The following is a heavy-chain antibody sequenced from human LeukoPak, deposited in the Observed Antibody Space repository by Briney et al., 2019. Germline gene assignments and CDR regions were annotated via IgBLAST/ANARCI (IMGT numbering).Heavy chain of an antibody. V-gene: IGHV4-31*03. CDR2: IYYSGST. D-gene: IGHD5-24*01. CDR1: GGSISSGGYY. CDR3: ARGRGRWLQFGY. J-gene: IGHJ4*02. Sequence: SETLSLTCTVSGGSISSGGYYWSWIRQHPGKGLEWIGYIYYSGSTYYNPSLKGRVTISVDTSKNQFSLKLSSVTAADTAVYYCARGRGRWLQFGYWGQGTLVTVSS.